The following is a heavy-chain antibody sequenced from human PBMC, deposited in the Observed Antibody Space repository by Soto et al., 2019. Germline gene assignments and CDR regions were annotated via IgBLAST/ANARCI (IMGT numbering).Heavy chain of an antibody. CDR3: AKDSVTNNLRGPFDY. CDR2: ISGAGGTT. D-gene: IGHD3-10*01. Sequence: PGGSLRLSCAASGFTFPNYAMSWVRQAPGKGLEGVSVISGAGGTTYDADSVKGRFTISRDNSKNTLYLQMNSLRAEDTAVYYCAKDSVTNNLRGPFDYWGPGTLVTVSS. J-gene: IGHJ4*02. V-gene: IGHV3-23*01. CDR1: GFTFPNYA.